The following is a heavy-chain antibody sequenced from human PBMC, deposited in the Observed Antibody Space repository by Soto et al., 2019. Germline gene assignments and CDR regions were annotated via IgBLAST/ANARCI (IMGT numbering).Heavy chain of an antibody. CDR1: GGSSSGDD. CDR3: AREWSHRGNHF. Sequence: SETLSLTCTVSGGSSSGDDWSCILQSARKRLKGIGRIYPSGSTDYNPALNSRVTMSLDMSKNEFSLDLTSVPAAHTAVYFCAREWSHRGNHFWRRGTLVTVS. J-gene: IGHJ4*02. CDR2: IYPSGST. D-gene: IGHD5-12*01. V-gene: IGHV4-4*07.